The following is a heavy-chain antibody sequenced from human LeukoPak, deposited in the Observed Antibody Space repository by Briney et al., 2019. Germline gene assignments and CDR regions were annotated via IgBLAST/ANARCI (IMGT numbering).Heavy chain of an antibody. J-gene: IGHJ4*02. D-gene: IGHD3-22*01. CDR3: AKESYDSSGSPD. CDR1: GFTFSTYA. V-gene: IGHV3-23*01. CDR2: ISGSGGST. Sequence: GGSLRLSCAASGFTFSTYATSWVRQAPGKGLEWVSAISGSGGSTYYADSVKGRFTISRDNSKNTLYLQMNSLRAEDTAVYYCAKESYDSSGSPDWGQGTLVTVSS.